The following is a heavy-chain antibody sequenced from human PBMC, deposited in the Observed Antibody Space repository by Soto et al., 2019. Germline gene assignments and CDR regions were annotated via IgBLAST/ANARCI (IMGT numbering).Heavy chain of an antibody. D-gene: IGHD1-26*01. CDR1: GGTFSSYI. J-gene: IGHJ4*02. Sequence: QVQLVQSGAEVKKPGSSVKVSCKASGGTFSSYIISWVRQAPGQGLEWMGRIIPILGIANYAQKFQGRVTMTADKSTSTAYMDLSSLRSEDTAVYYCARFPQTAIVGAAYFDYWGQGTLVTVSS. V-gene: IGHV1-69*02. CDR3: ARFPQTAIVGAAYFDY. CDR2: IIPILGIA.